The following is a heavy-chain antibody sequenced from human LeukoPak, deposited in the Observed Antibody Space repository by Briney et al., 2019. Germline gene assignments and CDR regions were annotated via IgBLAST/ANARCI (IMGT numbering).Heavy chain of an antibody. V-gene: IGHV3-23*01. CDR1: GFTFSSYA. J-gene: IGHJ4*02. CDR2: ISGSGGNT. CDR3: ARDVEARISAAGTFDY. D-gene: IGHD6-13*01. Sequence: GGSLRLSCAASGFTFSSYAMTWVRQAPGKGLEWVSSISGSGGNTFYADSVKGRFAISRDNSKSTLWLQMNSLRADDTAIYYCARDVEARISAAGTFDYWGQGSLVTVSS.